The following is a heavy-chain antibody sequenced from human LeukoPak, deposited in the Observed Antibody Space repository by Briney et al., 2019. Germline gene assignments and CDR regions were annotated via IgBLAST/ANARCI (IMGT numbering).Heavy chain of an antibody. J-gene: IGHJ4*02. Sequence: GGSLRLPCAASGFTFSSYNMKWVRQAPGKGLEWVSSIGSVSTYIYYADSVKGRFTISRDNAKNSLYLQMNSLRAEDTAVYYCARWYSGYDPKPLDYWGQGTLVTVSS. CDR3: ARWYSGYDPKPLDY. CDR1: GFTFSSYN. V-gene: IGHV3-21*01. CDR2: IGSVSTYI. D-gene: IGHD5-12*01.